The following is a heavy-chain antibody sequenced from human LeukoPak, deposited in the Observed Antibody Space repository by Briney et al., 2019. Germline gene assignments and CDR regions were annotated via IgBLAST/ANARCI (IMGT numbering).Heavy chain of an antibody. CDR3: ARHVGIAVAGYNWFDP. J-gene: IGHJ5*02. CDR1: GGSISSSSYY. D-gene: IGHD6-19*01. CDR2: IYYSGST. Sequence: PSETLSLTCTVSGGSISSSSYYWGWIRQPPGKGLEWIGSIYYSGSTYYNPSPKSRVTISVDTSKNQFSLKLSSVTAADTAVYYCARHVGIAVAGYNWFDPWGQGTLVTVSS. V-gene: IGHV4-39*01.